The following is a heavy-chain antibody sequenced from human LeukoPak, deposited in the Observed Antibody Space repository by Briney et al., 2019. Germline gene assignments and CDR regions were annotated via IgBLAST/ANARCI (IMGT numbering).Heavy chain of an antibody. CDR2: IYYSGTT. CDR3: ARRLSTRSYYLDD. Sequence: SETLSLTCTVSGGSISISSDYWGWIRQPPGKGLEWIGDIYYSGTTNYNPSLKSRVTMSVDTSKNQFSLKLNSATAADTAVYYCARRLSTRSYYLDDWGQGTPVTVSS. J-gene: IGHJ4*02. V-gene: IGHV4-39*01. D-gene: IGHD2/OR15-2a*01. CDR1: GGSISISSDY.